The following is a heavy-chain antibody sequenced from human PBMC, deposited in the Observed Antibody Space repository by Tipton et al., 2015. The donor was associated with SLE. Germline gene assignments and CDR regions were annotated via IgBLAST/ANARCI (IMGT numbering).Heavy chain of an antibody. Sequence: LRLSCAVYGGSFSGYYWSWIRQPPGKGLEWIGAINHSGSTNYNPPRKSRVTISLDTSENQFSLRLSSVPAADTAVYYCARGLSGDSSCGCCYDYGMDVWGQGTTVTVSS. CDR3: ARGLSGDSSCGCCYDYGMDV. CDR1: GGSFSGYY. CDR2: INHSGST. D-gene: IGHD6-6*01. J-gene: IGHJ6*02. V-gene: IGHV4-34*01.